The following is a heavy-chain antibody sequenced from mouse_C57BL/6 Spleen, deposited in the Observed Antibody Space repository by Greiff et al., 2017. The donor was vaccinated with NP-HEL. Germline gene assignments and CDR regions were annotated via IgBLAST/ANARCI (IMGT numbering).Heavy chain of an antibody. CDR2: IYPGDGDT. Sequence: QVQLQQSGAELVKPGASVKISCKASGYAFSSYWMNWVKQRPGKGLEWIGQIYPGDGDTNYNGKFKGKSTLTADKSSSTAYMQLSSLTSEDSAVYFCARNSKAGAEGLFDYWGQGTLVTVSA. CDR1: GYAFSSYW. J-gene: IGHJ3*01. CDR3: ARNSKAGAEGLFDY. D-gene: IGHD4-1*01. V-gene: IGHV1-80*01.